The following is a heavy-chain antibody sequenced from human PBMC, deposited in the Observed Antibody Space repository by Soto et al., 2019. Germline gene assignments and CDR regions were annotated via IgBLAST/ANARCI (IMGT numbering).Heavy chain of an antibody. CDR1: GGSIGSYY. CDR2: IFYSGST. J-gene: IGHJ4*02. CDR3: ARGGLLPDY. Sequence: SETLSLTCSVSGGSIGSYYWSWIRQPPGKGLEWIGYIFYSGSTNYNPSFQRRLTISVDRSKNQFSLKLSSVTAADTAVYYCARGGLLPDYWGQGTLVTVSS. D-gene: IGHD6-19*01. V-gene: IGHV4-59*12.